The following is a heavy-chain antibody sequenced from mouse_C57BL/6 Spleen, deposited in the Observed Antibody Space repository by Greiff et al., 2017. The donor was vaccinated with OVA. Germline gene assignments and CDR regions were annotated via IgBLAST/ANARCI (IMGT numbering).Heavy chain of an antibody. D-gene: IGHD1-1*01. CDR3: TRAYYYGSPWYFDV. V-gene: IGHV5-9-1*02. J-gene: IGHJ1*03. CDR2: ISSGGDYI. Sequence: EVNLVESGEGLVKPGGSLKLSCAASGFTFSSYAMSWVRQTPEKRLEWVAYISSGGDYIYYADTVKGRFTISRDNARNTLYLQMSSLKSEDTAMYYCTRAYYYGSPWYFDVWGTGTTVTVSS. CDR1: GFTFSSYA.